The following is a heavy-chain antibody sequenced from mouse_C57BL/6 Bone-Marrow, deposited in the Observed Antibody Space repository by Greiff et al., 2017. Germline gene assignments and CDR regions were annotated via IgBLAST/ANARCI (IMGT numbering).Heavy chain of an antibody. J-gene: IGHJ4*01. CDR3: TTELYYRKRYYAMDY. Sequence: VQLQQSGAELVRPGASVKLSCTASGFNIKDANMHWVKQRPEQGLEWIGWIDPENGDTESASKFQGKATITADTSSNTAYLQHSSLTAEDTAVYYCTTELYYRKRYYAMDYWGQGTSVTVSS. CDR2: IDPENGDT. D-gene: IGHD2-14*01. CDR1: GFNIKDAN. V-gene: IGHV14-4*01.